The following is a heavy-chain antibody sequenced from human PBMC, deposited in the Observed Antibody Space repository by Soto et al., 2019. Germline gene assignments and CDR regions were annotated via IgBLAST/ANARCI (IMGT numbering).Heavy chain of an antibody. D-gene: IGHD3-10*01. Sequence: QVQLQQWGAGLLKPSETLSLTCAVYGGSFSGYYWSWIRQPPGKGLEWIGEINHSGSTNYNPSLKSRVTISVDTSKNQFSLKLSSVTAADTAVYYCARRPRGYGSGNHRYGMDVWGQGTTVTVSS. CDR2: INHSGST. J-gene: IGHJ6*02. V-gene: IGHV4-34*01. CDR1: GGSFSGYY. CDR3: ARRPRGYGSGNHRYGMDV.